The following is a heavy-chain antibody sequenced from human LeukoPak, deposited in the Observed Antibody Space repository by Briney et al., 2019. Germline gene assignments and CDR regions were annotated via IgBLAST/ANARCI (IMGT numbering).Heavy chain of an antibody. J-gene: IGHJ6*02. CDR3: ARDSYCSGGSCYVIYYGMDV. CDR2: ISSSGSTI. V-gene: IGHV3-11*01. D-gene: IGHD2-15*01. CDR1: GGSFSGYY. Sequence: LSLTCAVYGGSFSGYYWSWIRQAPGKGPEWVSYISSSGSTIYYADSVKGRFTISRDNAKNSLYLQMNSLRAEDTAVYYCARDSYCSGGSCYVIYYGMDVWGQGTTVTVSS.